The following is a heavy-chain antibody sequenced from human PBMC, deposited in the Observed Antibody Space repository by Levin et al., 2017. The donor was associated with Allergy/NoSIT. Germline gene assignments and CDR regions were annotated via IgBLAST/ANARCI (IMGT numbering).Heavy chain of an antibody. CDR1: GGSVSSGSYY. J-gene: IGHJ3*02. CDR2: IYYSGST. D-gene: IGHD3-22*01. CDR3: ARSGYYDAFDI. V-gene: IGHV4-61*01. Sequence: SETLSLTCTVSGGSVSSGSYYWSWIRQPPGKGLEWIGYIYYSGSTNYNPSLKSRVTISVDTSKNQFSLKLSSVTAADTAVYYCARSGYYDAFDIWGQGTMVTVSS.